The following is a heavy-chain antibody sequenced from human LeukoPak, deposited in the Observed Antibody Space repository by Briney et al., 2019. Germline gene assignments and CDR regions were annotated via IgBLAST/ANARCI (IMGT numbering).Heavy chain of an antibody. Sequence: ASVKVSCKASGGTFSSYAISWVRQAPGQGLEWMGRIIPILGIANYAQKFQGRVTITADKSTSTAYMELSSLRSEDTAVYYCASVLSGIAVAGSFDPWGQGTLVAVSS. CDR2: IIPILGIA. V-gene: IGHV1-69*04. CDR3: ASVLSGIAVAGSFDP. J-gene: IGHJ5*02. D-gene: IGHD6-19*01. CDR1: GGTFSSYA.